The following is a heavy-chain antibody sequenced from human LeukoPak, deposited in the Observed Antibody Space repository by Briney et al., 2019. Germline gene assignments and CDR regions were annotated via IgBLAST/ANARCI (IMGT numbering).Heavy chain of an antibody. V-gene: IGHV4-59*01. D-gene: IGHD3-22*01. CDR3: ARVLYDSSGYYSDYYYYMDV. CDR1: GGSISSYY. Sequence: SETLSLTCTVSGGSISSYYWSWIRQPPGKGLEWIGNIYYSGSTNYNPSLKSRVTISVDTSKNQFSLKLSSVTAADTAVYYCARVLYDSSGYYSDYYYYMDVWGKGTTVTVSS. CDR2: IYYSGST. J-gene: IGHJ6*03.